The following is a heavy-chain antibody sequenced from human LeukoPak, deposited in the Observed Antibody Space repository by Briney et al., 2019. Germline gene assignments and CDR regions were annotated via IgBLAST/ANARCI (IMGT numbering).Heavy chain of an antibody. CDR1: GGSISSYY. V-gene: IGHV4-59*01. CDR3: ARGSGSPSFRFDY. CDR2: IYYSGST. D-gene: IGHD3-10*01. J-gene: IGHJ4*02. Sequence: SETLSLTCTVSGGSISSYYWSWIRQPPGKGLEWIGYIYYSGSTNYNPSPKSRVTISVDTSKNQFSLKLSSVPAADTAVYYCARGSGSPSFRFDYWGQGTLVTVSS.